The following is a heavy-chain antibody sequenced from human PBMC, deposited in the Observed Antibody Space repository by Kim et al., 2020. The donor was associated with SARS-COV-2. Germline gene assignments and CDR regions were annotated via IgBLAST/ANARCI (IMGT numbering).Heavy chain of an antibody. CDR2: GST. J-gene: IGHJ5*02. CDR3: ARARFWFDP. Sequence: GSTNYNPSLKSRVTISVDTSKNQFSLKLSSVTAADTAVYYCARARFWFDPWGQGTLVTVSS. V-gene: IGHV4-34*01. D-gene: IGHD3-3*01.